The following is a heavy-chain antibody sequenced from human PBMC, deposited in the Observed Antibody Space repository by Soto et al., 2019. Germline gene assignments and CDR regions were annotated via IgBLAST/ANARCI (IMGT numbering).Heavy chain of an antibody. Sequence: PSETLSLTCIVSGASMNDYYGSWVRQPPGKGLEWIGYMHSTGRANSNSSLNSRVSISVDTSKNRFSLSLTSVTPADTAVYYCVRSGHSFEGAMWGRGILVTVSS. V-gene: IGHV4-59*01. CDR1: GASMNDYY. CDR2: MHSTGRA. J-gene: IGHJ4*02. CDR3: VRSGHSFEGAM. D-gene: IGHD2-2*01.